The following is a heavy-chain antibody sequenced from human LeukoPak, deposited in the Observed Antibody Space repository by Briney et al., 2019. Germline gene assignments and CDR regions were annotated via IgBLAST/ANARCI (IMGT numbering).Heavy chain of an antibody. CDR1: GFTFSSYG. D-gene: IGHD3-9*01. CDR2: ISGGGGTT. Sequence: GGSLRLSCAASGFTFSSYGMSWVRQSPGKGLEWVSAISGGGGTTYYADNADSVKGRFTISRDNSKNTLYLQMNSLRAEDTAVYYCAKFYDILTGYFDYWGQGTLVTVSS. J-gene: IGHJ4*02. CDR3: AKFYDILTGYFDY. V-gene: IGHV3-23*01.